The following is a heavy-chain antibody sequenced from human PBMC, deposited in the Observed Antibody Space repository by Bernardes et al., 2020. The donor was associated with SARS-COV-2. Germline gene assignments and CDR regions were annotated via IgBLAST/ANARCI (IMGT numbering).Heavy chain of an antibody. Sequence: GESLKISCKGSGFNFNTYWIAWVRQMPGKGLEWMGIIYPVNSETLSSPSFQGQVTISADRSIRTAYLRWRTLKASDTATYYCARRGTETDDYQLPFYHGMDVWGQGTTVTVSS. CDR2: IYPVNSET. CDR1: GFNFNTYW. J-gene: IGHJ6*02. CDR3: ARRGTETDDYQLPFYHGMDV. V-gene: IGHV5-51*01. D-gene: IGHD2-2*01.